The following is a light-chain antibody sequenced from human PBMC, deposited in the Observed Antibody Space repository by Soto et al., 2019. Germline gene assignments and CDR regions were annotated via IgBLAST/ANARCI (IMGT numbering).Light chain of an antibody. Sequence: DIPLTQSPSFLSASVGDRVTITCRASQGISSSLAWYQQKPGKAPILLIYAASTLQSGVPSRFSGSGSGTEFPLTIGSLQPEDFATYYCQQFNTYPYTFGQGTELEIK. CDR3: QQFNTYPYT. V-gene: IGKV1-9*01. CDR1: QGISSS. CDR2: AAS. J-gene: IGKJ2*01.